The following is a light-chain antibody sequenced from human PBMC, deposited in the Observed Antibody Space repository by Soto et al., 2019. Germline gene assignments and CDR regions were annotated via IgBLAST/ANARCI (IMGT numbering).Light chain of an antibody. CDR1: SSDVGGYNY. V-gene: IGLV2-11*01. CDR2: DVS. J-gene: IGLJ1*01. CDR3: CSYAGYYTYYV. Sequence: QSALTQPRSVSGSPGQSVTISCTGTSSDVGGYNYVSWYQQHPGKAPKLMIYDVSKRPSGVPDRFSGSKSGNTASLTISGLQAEDEADYCCCSYAGYYTYYVFGTGTKLTVL.